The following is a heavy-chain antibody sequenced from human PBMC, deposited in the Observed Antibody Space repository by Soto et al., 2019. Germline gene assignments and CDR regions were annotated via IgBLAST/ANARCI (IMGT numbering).Heavy chain of an antibody. J-gene: IGHJ4*02. CDR1: GFTFNIYA. V-gene: IGHV3-23*01. D-gene: IGHD1-20*01. CDR3: ATVHNTSRSFDY. Sequence: GGSLRLSCAASGFTFNIYAMTWVRQAPGKGLEWVSTTGATGRTPYYSDSVKGRFTVSRNNSKNTLDLQMSNLRAEDTAVYYCATVHNTSRSFDYWGQGTLVTVSS. CDR2: TGATGRTP.